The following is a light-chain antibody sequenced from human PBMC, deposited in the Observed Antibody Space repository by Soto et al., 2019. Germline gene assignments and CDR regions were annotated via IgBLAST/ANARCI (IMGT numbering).Light chain of an antibody. CDR3: QQSYKMPS. Sequence: EIVMTQSPATLSVSPGERASLSCRASQSVSTNLAWYQQKPAQAPRLLIYGASTRATGIPARFSGGGSGTEFTLTISSLQSADFGTYYCQQSYKMPSFGQGTRLVIK. CDR2: GAS. CDR1: QSVSTN. J-gene: IGKJ5*01. V-gene: IGKV3-15*01.